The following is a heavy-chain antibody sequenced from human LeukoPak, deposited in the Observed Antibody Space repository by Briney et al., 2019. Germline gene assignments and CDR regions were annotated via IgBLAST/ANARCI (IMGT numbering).Heavy chain of an antibody. CDR1: GGTFTSYA. CDR2: IIPIFGTA. V-gene: IGHV1-69*13. CDR3: ARDTYGMDV. Sequence: GASVKLSCKAAGGTFTSYAISWVRQAPGQGLEWVGGIIPIFGTADYAQKFPGRVTITADESTSTAYMELSSMRSEDTAVYYCARDTYGMDVWGQGTTVTVSS. J-gene: IGHJ6*02.